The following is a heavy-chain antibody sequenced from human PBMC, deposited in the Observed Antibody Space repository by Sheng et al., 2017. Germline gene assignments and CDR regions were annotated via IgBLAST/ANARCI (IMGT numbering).Heavy chain of an antibody. CDR2: ISAYNGNT. Sequence: QVQLVQSGAEVKKPGASVKVSCKASGYTFTSYGISWVRQAPGQGLEWMGWISAYNGNTNYAQKLQGRVTMTTDTSTSTAYMELRSLRSDDTAVYYCARVAITFWSGYHRYFDYWGQGTLVTVSS. V-gene: IGHV1-18*01. D-gene: IGHD3-3*01. CDR1: GYTFTSYG. CDR3: ARVAITFWSGYHRYFDY. J-gene: IGHJ4*02.